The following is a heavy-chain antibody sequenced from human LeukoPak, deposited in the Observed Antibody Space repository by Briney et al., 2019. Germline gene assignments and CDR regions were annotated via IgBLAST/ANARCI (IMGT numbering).Heavy chain of an antibody. Sequence: GGSLRLSCAASGFTFDDHGMNWVRQAPGKGLEWVSSITATGGISYADFVKGRFTISRDNSKNSLFVQMNSLRAEDTAVYFCAKSRSGSANWALQIFDNWGQGTLVTVSS. V-gene: IGHV3-23*01. CDR3: AKSRSGSANWALQIFDN. CDR2: ITATGGI. CDR1: GFTFDDHG. D-gene: IGHD1-1*01. J-gene: IGHJ4*02.